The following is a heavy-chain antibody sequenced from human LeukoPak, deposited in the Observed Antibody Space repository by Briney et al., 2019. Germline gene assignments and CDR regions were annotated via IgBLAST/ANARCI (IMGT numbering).Heavy chain of an antibody. CDR2: ISHDGSGE. CDR1: GFRFSNYA. CDR3: ANDKSYSSYDGGYWARNWFDP. V-gene: IGHV3-30*18. J-gene: IGHJ5*02. D-gene: IGHD2-21*02. Sequence: GGSLRLSCAASGFRFSNYAMHWVRQGPVKGLEWMALISHDGSGEYYADSVKGRFTISRDNSKNTLYLQMDSLKPEDTAVYYCANDKSYSSYDGGYWARNWFDPWGQGTLVTVSS.